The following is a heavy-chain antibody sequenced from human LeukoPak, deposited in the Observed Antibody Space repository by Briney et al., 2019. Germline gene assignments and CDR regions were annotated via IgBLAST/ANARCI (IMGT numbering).Heavy chain of an antibody. CDR3: ARGPYGTGSHFDF. Sequence: ASVKVACKASGYTFTGYYMYWVRQAPGQGLEWMGRINPNSGGTDYAQNFQGRVTMTRDTSISTAYMELSRLRSDDTAVYYCARGPYGTGSHFDFWGQGTLVTVSS. J-gene: IGHJ4*02. CDR1: GYTFTGYY. CDR2: INPNSGGT. V-gene: IGHV1-2*06. D-gene: IGHD3-10*01.